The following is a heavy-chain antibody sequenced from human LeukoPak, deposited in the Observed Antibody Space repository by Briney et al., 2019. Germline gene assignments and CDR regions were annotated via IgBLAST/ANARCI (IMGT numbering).Heavy chain of an antibody. CDR2: ISGSGGST. D-gene: IGHD1-26*01. Sequence: PGGSLRLSCAASGFTFSDYYMSWIRQAPGKGLEWVSAISGSGGSTYYADSVKGRFTIPRDNSKNTLFLQMNSLRAEDTAVYYCAKGRGVGYSRSGADYWGQGTLVTVSS. CDR3: AKGRGVGYSRSGADY. V-gene: IGHV3-23*01. CDR1: GFTFSDYY. J-gene: IGHJ4*02.